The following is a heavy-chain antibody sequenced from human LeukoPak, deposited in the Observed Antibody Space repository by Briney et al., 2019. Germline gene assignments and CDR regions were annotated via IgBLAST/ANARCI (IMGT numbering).Heavy chain of an antibody. CDR2: INTHTGNP. CDR1: GYTLTNYA. D-gene: IGHD3-3*01. CDR3: AKNGDFWSAFFFS. V-gene: IGHV7-4-1*02. J-gene: IGHJ5*02. Sequence: EASVKVSCKTSGYTLTNYAMNWVRQAPGQGLEWMGWINTHTGNPTYAQGFTGRFVFSLDTSVNTAYLQITSLKAEDTAVYYCAKNGDFWSAFFFSWGQGTLVTVSS.